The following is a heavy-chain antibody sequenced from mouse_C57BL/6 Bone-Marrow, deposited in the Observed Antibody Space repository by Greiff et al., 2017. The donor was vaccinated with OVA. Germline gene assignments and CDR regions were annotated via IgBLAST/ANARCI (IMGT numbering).Heavy chain of an antibody. CDR2: INPYNGGT. CDR1: GYTFTDYY. Sequence: VQLQQSGPVLVKPGASVKMSCKASGYTFTDYYMNWVKQSHGKSLEWIGVINPYNGGTSYNQKFKGKATLTVYKSSSTAYMELNSLTSEDSAVYYCARTLFNWDWDYWGQGTTLTVSS. J-gene: IGHJ2*01. V-gene: IGHV1-19*01. CDR3: ARTLFNWDWDY. D-gene: IGHD4-1*01.